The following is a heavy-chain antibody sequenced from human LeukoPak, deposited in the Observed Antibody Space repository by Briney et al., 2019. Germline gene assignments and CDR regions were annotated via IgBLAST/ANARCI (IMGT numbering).Heavy chain of an antibody. CDR1: GFTFSSYG. D-gene: IGHD3-22*01. Sequence: GGSLRLSCAASGFTFSSYGMHWVRQAPGKGLEWVAVISYDESNKYYADSVKGRFTISRENSKNTLYLQMNSLRTEDTAIYYCAKEDVVVITIRYFQHWGQGTLVTVPP. CDR3: AKEDVVVITIRYFQH. V-gene: IGHV3-30*18. J-gene: IGHJ1*01. CDR2: ISYDESNK.